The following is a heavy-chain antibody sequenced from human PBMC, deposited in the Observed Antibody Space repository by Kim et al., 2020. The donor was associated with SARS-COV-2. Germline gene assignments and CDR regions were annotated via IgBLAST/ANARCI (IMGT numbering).Heavy chain of an antibody. CDR1: GFTFSSYA. CDR2: ISGSGGST. D-gene: IGHD3-10*01. J-gene: IGHJ5*02. V-gene: IGHV3-23*01. CDR3: ANGGAITMVRGVIRTPFDP. Sequence: GVSLRLSCAASGFTFSSYAMSWVRQAPGKGLEWVSAISGSGGSTYYADSVKGRFTISRDNSKNTLYLQMNSLRAEDTAVYYCANGGAITMVRGVIRTPFDPWGQGTLVTVSS.